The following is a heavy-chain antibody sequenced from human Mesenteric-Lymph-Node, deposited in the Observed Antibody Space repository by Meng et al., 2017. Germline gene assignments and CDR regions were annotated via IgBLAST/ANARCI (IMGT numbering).Heavy chain of an antibody. D-gene: IGHD6-19*01. J-gene: IGHJ3*02. CDR2: IKQDGSEK. Sequence: GESLKISCAASGFTFSSYWMSWVRQAPGKGLEWVANIKQDGSEKYYVDSVKGRFTISRDNAKNSLYLQMNSLRAEDTAVYYCASSGSNLRDAFDIWGQGTMVTVSS. CDR3: ASSGSNLRDAFDI. CDR1: GFTFSSYW. V-gene: IGHV3-7*03.